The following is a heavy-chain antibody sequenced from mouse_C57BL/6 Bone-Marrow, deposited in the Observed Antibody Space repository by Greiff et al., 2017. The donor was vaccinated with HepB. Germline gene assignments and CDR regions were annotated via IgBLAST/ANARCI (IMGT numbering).Heavy chain of an antibody. D-gene: IGHD4-1*01. Sequence: AAEGVDFSRYWMSWVRRAPGKGLEWIGEINPDSSTINYAPSLKDKFIISRDNAKNTLYLQMSKVRSEDTALYYCARGAGTEENLYFDYWGQGTTLTVSS. J-gene: IGHJ2*01. CDR1: GVDFSRYW. CDR3: ARGAGTEENLYFDY. CDR2: INPDSSTI. V-gene: IGHV4-1*01.